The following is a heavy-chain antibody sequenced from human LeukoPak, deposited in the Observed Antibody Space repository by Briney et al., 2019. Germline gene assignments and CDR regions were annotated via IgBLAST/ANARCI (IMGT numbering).Heavy chain of an antibody. Sequence: PGGSLRLSCAASGFTFSSYGMHWVRQAPGKGLEWVAVISYDGSNKYYADSVKGRFTISRDNSKNTLYLQMNSLRAEDTAVYYCAKDRYWGQGTLVTVSS. CDR1: GFTFSSYG. CDR3: AKDRY. J-gene: IGHJ4*02. V-gene: IGHV3-30*18. CDR2: ISYDGSNK.